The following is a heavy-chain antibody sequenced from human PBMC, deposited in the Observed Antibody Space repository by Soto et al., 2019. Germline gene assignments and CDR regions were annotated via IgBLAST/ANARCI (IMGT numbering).Heavy chain of an antibody. J-gene: IGHJ4*02. Sequence: QVLLVQSGSEVKKPGASMKVSCQTSGYTFSDFALTWVRQVPDKGLEWLGWISPYTGKTNYAQRVHDRVALTTDTSTRTAYLELMSLTYDDTAGYYCARLGWELLSGRRYFDYWGQGTLVTVSS. CDR3: ARLGWELLSGRRYFDY. CDR2: ISPYTGKT. CDR1: GYTFSDFA. V-gene: IGHV1-18*04. D-gene: IGHD1-26*01.